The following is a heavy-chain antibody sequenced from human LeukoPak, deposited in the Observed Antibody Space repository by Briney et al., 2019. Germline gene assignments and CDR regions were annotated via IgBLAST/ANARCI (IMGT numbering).Heavy chain of an antibody. J-gene: IGHJ3*02. CDR2: IYYSGST. Sequence: SETLSLTCTVSGGSISSYHWSWIRQPPGKGLEWIGYIYYSGSTNYNPSLKSRVTISVDTSKNQFSLKLSSVTAADTAVYYCARDRSGYLGAFDIWGQGTMVTVSS. CDR3: ARDRSGYLGAFDI. CDR1: GGSISSYH. D-gene: IGHD5-12*01. V-gene: IGHV4-59*01.